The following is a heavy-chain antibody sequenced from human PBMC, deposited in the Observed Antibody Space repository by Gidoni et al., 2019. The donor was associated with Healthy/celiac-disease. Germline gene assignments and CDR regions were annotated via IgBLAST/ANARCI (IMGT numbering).Heavy chain of an antibody. CDR1: RYTFTSYY. Sequence: QVQLVQSGAEVKKPGASVKVSCTASRYTFTSYYMHWVRKSPGQGLEWMGRIHPSGGSTCYAKKFQGRVTMTRDTSTSTVYMELSSLRSEDTAVYYCASYWHDSSGYGVYWGQGTLVTVSS. CDR3: ASYWHDSSGYGVY. J-gene: IGHJ4*02. V-gene: IGHV1-46*03. CDR2: IHPSGGST. D-gene: IGHD3-22*01.